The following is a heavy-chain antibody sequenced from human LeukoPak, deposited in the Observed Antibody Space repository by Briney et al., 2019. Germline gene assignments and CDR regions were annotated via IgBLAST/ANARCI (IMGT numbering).Heavy chain of an antibody. J-gene: IGHJ4*02. Sequence: SQTLSLTCAISGDSVSSNSAAWNWIRQSPSRGLEWLGRTYYKSKWYNDYAVSVKSRITINPDTSKSQFSLQLNSVTPEDTAVYYCARLEKQQLVRSVYSARGYFDYWGQGTLVTVSS. V-gene: IGHV6-1*01. CDR3: ARLEKQQLVRSVYSARGYFDY. CDR2: TYYKSKWYN. CDR1: GDSVSSNSAA. D-gene: IGHD6-13*01.